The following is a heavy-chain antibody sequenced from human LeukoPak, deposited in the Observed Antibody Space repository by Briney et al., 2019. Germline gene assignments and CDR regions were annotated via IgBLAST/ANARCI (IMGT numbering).Heavy chain of an antibody. CDR2: IQYDGSNE. J-gene: IGHJ4*02. Sequence: GESLRLSCAASGFIFSTYGMHWVRQAPGKGLDWVAFIQYDGSNEYYADSVKGRFTISRDNSKNTLYLQMNSLRAEDTAVYYCAKGRWLLPECYFDYWGQGTLVTVSS. CDR3: AKGRWLLPECYFDY. V-gene: IGHV3-30*02. CDR1: GFIFSTYG. D-gene: IGHD2-15*01.